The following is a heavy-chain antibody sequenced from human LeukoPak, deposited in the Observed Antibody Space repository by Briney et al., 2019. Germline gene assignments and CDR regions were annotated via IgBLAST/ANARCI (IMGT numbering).Heavy chain of an antibody. Sequence: SETLSLTCFISGGSISSYYWSWIRQPPGKGLEWIAYIYYSGSTNYNPSLKSRVTISVDTSKNQFSLKLSSVTAADTAVYYCARGGNYDFWSGLPDAFDIWGQGTMVTVSS. D-gene: IGHD3-3*01. J-gene: IGHJ3*02. CDR1: GGSISSYY. CDR2: IYYSGST. V-gene: IGHV4-59*01. CDR3: ARGGNYDFWSGLPDAFDI.